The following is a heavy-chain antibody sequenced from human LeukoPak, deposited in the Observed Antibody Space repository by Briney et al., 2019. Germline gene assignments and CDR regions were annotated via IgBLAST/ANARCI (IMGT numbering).Heavy chain of an antibody. V-gene: IGHV4-30-4*08. Sequence: SETLSLTCTVSGGSISSGDYYWSWIRQPPGKGLEWIGYIYYSGSTYYNPSLKSRVTISVDTSKNQFSLKLSSVTAADTAVYYCARIPLYDFWSGPNWFDPWGQGTLVTVSS. J-gene: IGHJ5*02. CDR2: IYYSGST. CDR3: ARIPLYDFWSGPNWFDP. CDR1: GGSISSGDYY. D-gene: IGHD3-3*01.